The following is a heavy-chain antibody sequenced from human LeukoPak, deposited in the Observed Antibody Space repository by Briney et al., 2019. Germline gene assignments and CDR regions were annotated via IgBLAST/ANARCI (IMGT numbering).Heavy chain of an antibody. Sequence: ASVKVSCKASGYTFTSYGISWVRQAPGHGLEWMGWISAYNGNTNYAQKLQGRVTMTTDTSTSTAYMELRSLRSDDTAVYYCARDGGYYYDSSGYLDYWGQGTLVTVSS. V-gene: IGHV1-18*01. CDR1: GYTFTSYG. J-gene: IGHJ4*02. CDR2: ISAYNGNT. D-gene: IGHD3-22*01. CDR3: ARDGGYYYDSSGYLDY.